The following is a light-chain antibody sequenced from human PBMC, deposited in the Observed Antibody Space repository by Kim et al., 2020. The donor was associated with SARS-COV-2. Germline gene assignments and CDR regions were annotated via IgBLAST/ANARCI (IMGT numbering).Light chain of an antibody. CDR3: QHRNNWPIT. CDR1: QRVGLY. V-gene: IGKV3-11*01. Sequence: LSPSESATLSSRATQRVGLYFACYQQKPPPAPRLLIFAAADRATGIPARFSGSGSGTDFTLTISSLEPEDFAVYYCQHRNNWPITFGQGTRLEIK. CDR2: AAA. J-gene: IGKJ5*01.